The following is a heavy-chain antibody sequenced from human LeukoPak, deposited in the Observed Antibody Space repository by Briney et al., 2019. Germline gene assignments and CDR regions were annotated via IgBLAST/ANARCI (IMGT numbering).Heavy chain of an antibody. Sequence: PGGSLRLSCAASGFTFSSYAMSWVRQAPGKGLEWVSGIINSGGTLYGDSVKGRFTISRDNSKNTLYLEMNGLRAEDTAIYYCAKMKGHPLPKYYMDVWGQGTTVTVSS. V-gene: IGHV3-23*01. J-gene: IGHJ6*01. CDR1: GFTFSSYA. CDR2: IINSGGT. CDR3: AKMKGHPLPKYYMDV. D-gene: IGHD1-26*01.